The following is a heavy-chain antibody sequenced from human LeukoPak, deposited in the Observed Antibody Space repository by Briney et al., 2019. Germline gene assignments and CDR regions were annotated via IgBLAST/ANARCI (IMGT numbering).Heavy chain of an antibody. J-gene: IGHJ3*02. Sequence: PSETLSLTCAVYGGSFSDYYWSWIREPPGKGLEWIGEIKHSGSTNYNPSLKSRVTISVDTSKNQFSLKLRSVTAADTALYYCARRLYQLSRYAFDIWGQGTMVTASS. D-gene: IGHD3-16*02. CDR2: IKHSGST. V-gene: IGHV4-34*01. CDR3: ARRLYQLSRYAFDI. CDR1: GGSFSDYY.